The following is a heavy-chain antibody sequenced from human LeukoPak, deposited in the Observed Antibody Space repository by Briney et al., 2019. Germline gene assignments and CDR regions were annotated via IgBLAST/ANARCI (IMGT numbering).Heavy chain of an antibody. V-gene: IGHV1-8*01. D-gene: IGHD4-11*01. CDR3: ARAWMTTHALNY. Sequence: ASVKVSCKASGYTFTSYDINWVREATGQGLEWMGWMNPYSGNAGYSQKFQGRVTMTRDTSVNTVYMEVSSLRSEDTAVYYCARAWMTTHALNYWGQGTLVTVSS. J-gene: IGHJ4*02. CDR2: MNPYSGNA. CDR1: GYTFTSYD.